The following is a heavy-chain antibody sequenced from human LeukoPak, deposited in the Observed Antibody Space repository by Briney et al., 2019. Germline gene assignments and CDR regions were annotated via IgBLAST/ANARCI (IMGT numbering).Heavy chain of an antibody. D-gene: IGHD2-8*01. V-gene: IGHV3-66*01. CDR2: IYTGGST. J-gene: IGHJ4*02. Sequence: GGSLRLSCAASGFTVSSNYMSWVRQAPGKGLEWGSVIYTGGSTYFTNSVNGRFTISRDYSKNTLYLEMNSLRVEDTAVYYCARVSCMLGTSTLDNWGQGTLVTVSS. CDR1: GFTVSSNY. CDR3: ARVSCMLGTSTLDN.